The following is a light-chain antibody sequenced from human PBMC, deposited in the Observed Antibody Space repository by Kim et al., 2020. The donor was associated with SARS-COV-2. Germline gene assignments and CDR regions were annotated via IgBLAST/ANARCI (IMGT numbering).Light chain of an antibody. J-gene: IGLJ3*02. CDR2: EDN. CDR1: SGSIASNY. V-gene: IGLV6-57*04. CDR3: QSYDSSNRV. Sequence: NFMLTQPHSVSESPRKTVTISCTRSSGSIASNYVQWYQQRPGSAPTTVIYEDNQRPSGVPDRFSGSIDSSSNSASLTISGLKTEDEADYYCQSYDSSNRVFGGGTQLTVL.